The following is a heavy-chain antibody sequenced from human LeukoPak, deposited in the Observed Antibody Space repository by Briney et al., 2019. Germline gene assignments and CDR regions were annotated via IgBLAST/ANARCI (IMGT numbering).Heavy chain of an antibody. CDR1: GFTSSST. D-gene: IGHD2/OR15-2a*01. Sequence: GGSLRLSCEASGFTSSSTMRWVRQAPGKGLEWVAVISYDGINAHYADSVKGRFTISRDDSKNTLYLQMNSLRPEDTAVYYCAKDLNSKWSLDYWGQGTLVTVSS. CDR2: ISYDGINA. J-gene: IGHJ4*02. CDR3: AKDLNSKWSLDY. V-gene: IGHV3-30*18.